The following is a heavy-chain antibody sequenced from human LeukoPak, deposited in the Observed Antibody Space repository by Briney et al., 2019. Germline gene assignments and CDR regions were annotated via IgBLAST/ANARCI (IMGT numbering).Heavy chain of an antibody. V-gene: IGHV1-69*01. CDR1: GGTFSSYA. D-gene: IGHD3-3*01. CDR2: IIPIFGTA. Sequence: SVKVSCKASGGTFSSYAISWVRQAPGQGLEWMGGIIPIFGTANYAQKFQGRVTITADESTSTAYMELSSLRSEDTAVYYCARVGDREYYDFWSGYARCAFDIWGQGTMVTVSS. J-gene: IGHJ3*02. CDR3: ARVGDREYYDFWSGYARCAFDI.